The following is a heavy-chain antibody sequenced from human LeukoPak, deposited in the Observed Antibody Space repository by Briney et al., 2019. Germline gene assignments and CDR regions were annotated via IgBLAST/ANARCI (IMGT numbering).Heavy chain of an antibody. V-gene: IGHV1-2*02. D-gene: IGHD5-12*01. CDR3: ARDGDIVATMGIFDY. CDR1: GYTFTGYY. J-gene: IGHJ4*02. Sequence: ASVKVSCKASGYTFTGYYMHWVRQAPGQGLEWMGWINPNSGGTNYAQKFQGRVTMTRDTSISTAYMELSRLRSDDTAVYYCARDGDIVATMGIFDYWGQGTLVTVSS. CDR2: INPNSGGT.